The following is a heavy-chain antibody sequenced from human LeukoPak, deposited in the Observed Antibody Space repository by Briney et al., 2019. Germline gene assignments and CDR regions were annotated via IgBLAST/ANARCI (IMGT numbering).Heavy chain of an antibody. CDR2: IYTSGST. CDR1: GGSVSSYY. CDR3: ARGGYCSSTSCFMNWFDP. Sequence: SETLSLTCTVSGGSVSSYYWSWIRQPAGKGLEWIGRIYTSGSTNYNPPLKSRVTISVDTSKNQFSLKLSPVTAADPAVYYCARGGYCSSTSCFMNWFDPWGQGTLVTVSS. J-gene: IGHJ5*02. V-gene: IGHV4-4*07. D-gene: IGHD2-2*01.